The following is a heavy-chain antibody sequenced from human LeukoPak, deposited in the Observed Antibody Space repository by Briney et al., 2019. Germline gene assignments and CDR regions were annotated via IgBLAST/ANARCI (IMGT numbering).Heavy chain of an antibody. CDR3: ARGLRYFDWLFPPDAFDI. CDR1: GFTFNNYN. V-gene: IGHV3-21*01. J-gene: IGHJ3*02. Sequence: GGSLGLSCATSGFTFNNYNMNWVRQAPGRALEWVSSITSSGTYIFYADSVKGRFTISRDNAKNSLYLQMNSLGPEDTAVYYCARGLRYFDWLFPPDAFDIWGQGTMVTVSS. D-gene: IGHD3-9*01. CDR2: ITSSGTYI.